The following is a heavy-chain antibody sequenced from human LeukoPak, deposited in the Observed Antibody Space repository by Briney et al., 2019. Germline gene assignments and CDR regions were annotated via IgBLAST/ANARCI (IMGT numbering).Heavy chain of an antibody. CDR1: GGSISSGDYY. J-gene: IGHJ4*02. D-gene: IGHD3-3*01. CDR2: IYYSGST. CDR3: ASMTYYDFWSGYYTFDY. V-gene: IGHV4-30-4*08. Sequence: SETLSLTCTVSGGSISSGDYYWSWIRQPPGKGLEWIGYIYYSGSTYYNPSLKSRVTISVDTSKNQFSLKLSSVTAADTAVYYCASMTYYDFWSGYYTFDYWGQGTLVTVSS.